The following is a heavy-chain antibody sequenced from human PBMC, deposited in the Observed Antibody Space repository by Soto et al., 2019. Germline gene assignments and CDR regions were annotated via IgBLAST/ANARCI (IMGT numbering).Heavy chain of an antibody. CDR3: ARASISSSWFNFDY. J-gene: IGHJ4*02. D-gene: IGHD6-13*01. Sequence: QVQLQESGPGLVKPSETLSLTCTVSGGSISSYYWSWIRQPPGKGLEWIGYIYYSGSTNYNPSLKSRVTISVDTSKNQFSLKLSSVTAADTAVYYCARASISSSWFNFDYWGQGTLVTVSS. CDR1: GGSISSYY. V-gene: IGHV4-59*01. CDR2: IYYSGST.